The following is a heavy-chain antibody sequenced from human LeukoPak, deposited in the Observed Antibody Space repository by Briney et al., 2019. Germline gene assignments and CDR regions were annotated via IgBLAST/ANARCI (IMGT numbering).Heavy chain of an antibody. CDR3: ARGEDWDFDY. CDR1: GFTFSSYS. Sequence: GGSLRLSCAASGFTFSSYSMNWVRQAPGKGLGWVSSISSSSSYIYYADSVKGRFTISRDNAKNSLYLQMNSLRAEDTAVYDCARGEDWDFDYWGQGTLVTVSS. V-gene: IGHV3-21*01. D-gene: IGHD1-26*01. CDR2: ISSSSSYI. J-gene: IGHJ4*02.